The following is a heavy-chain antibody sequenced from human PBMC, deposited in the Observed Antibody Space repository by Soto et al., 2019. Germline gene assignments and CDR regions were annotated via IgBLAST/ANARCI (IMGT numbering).Heavy chain of an antibody. J-gene: IGHJ4*02. CDR1: GFTFSSYS. Sequence: EVQLVESGGGLVKPGGSLRLSCAASGFTFSSYSMNWVRQAPGKGLEWVSSISSSSSYIYYADSVKGRFTISRDNAKNSLYLQRNSLRAEETAVYYCARPNYYYDSSGYYGYWGQGTLVTVSS. CDR3: ARPNYYYDSSGYYGY. CDR2: ISSSSSYI. V-gene: IGHV3-21*01. D-gene: IGHD3-22*01.